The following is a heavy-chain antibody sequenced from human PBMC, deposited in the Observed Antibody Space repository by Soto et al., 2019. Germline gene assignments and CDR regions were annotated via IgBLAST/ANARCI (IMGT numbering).Heavy chain of an antibody. CDR1: GFTFRIYA. CDR2: ITANGGGT. V-gene: IGHV3-23*01. J-gene: IGHJ4*02. Sequence: EVQLLESGGGLVQPGGSLRLSCAASGFTFRIYAMIWVRQSPGNGLEWVSAITANGGGTHYADSVKGRFTISRDNSKGTLFLQIKDLRVEDAAVYYCAKEMRPDYWGQGTLITVSS. CDR3: AKEMRPDY.